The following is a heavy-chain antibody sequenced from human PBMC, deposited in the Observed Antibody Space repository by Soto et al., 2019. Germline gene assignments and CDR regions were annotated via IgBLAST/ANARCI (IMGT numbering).Heavy chain of an antibody. D-gene: IGHD3-22*01. Sequence: SETLSLTCAVSGDSISSGGYYWSWIRQHPGKGLEWIGYIHYSGRTHYNPSLKSRGSISADTPKNQFSLKLSSVTAADTAVYYCARVSENYDSSDFYYPVLDSWGQGTLVTVSS. CDR3: ARVSENYDSSDFYYPVLDS. CDR2: IHYSGRT. CDR1: GDSISSGGYY. J-gene: IGHJ4*02. V-gene: IGHV4-31*11.